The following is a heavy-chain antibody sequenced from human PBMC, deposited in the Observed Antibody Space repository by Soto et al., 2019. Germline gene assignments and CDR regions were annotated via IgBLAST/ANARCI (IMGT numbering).Heavy chain of an antibody. CDR2: ITYEGRNK. D-gene: IGHD1-1*01. J-gene: IGHJ6*02. Sequence: GGSLRLSCAASGFIFADYGMHWVRQAPGKGLEWVALITYEGRNKYYADAVKGRFTISRDNAKNMVSLQMDSLRAEDTAVYYCAKARGANNWANYYGLDVWGQGTTVTVSS. CDR1: GFIFADYG. V-gene: IGHV3-30*18. CDR3: AKARGANNWANYYGLDV.